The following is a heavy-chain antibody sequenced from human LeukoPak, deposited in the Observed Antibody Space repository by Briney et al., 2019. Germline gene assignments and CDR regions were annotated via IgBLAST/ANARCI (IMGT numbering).Heavy chain of an antibody. CDR3: AGPRKDIVVEYGAFDI. CDR2: IIPIFGTA. Sequence: ASVKVSCKASGGTFSSYAISWVRQAPGQGLEWMGGIIPIFGTANYAQKFQGRVTITADKSTSTAYMELSSLRSEDTAMYYCAGPRKDIVVEYGAFDIWGQGTMVTVSS. J-gene: IGHJ3*02. D-gene: IGHD2-15*01. V-gene: IGHV1-69*06. CDR1: GGTFSSYA.